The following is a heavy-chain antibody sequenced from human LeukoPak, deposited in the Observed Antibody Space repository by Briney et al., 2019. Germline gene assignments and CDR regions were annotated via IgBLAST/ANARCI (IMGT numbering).Heavy chain of an antibody. D-gene: IGHD2-2*01. CDR2: IYPRDSDI. CDR3: ARRHADCLITSCFDY. Sequence: GESLKISCKGSGYNFSKYWIGWVRQMPGKGLEWMGIIYPRDSDIRYNPSFQGQVTISADTSISTAYLQWTSLKPSDTAVYYCARRHADCLITSCFDYWGQGTQVTVSS. CDR1: GYNFSKYW. V-gene: IGHV5-51*01. J-gene: IGHJ4*02.